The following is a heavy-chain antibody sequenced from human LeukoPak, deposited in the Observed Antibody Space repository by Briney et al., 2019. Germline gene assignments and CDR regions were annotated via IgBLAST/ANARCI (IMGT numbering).Heavy chain of an antibody. Sequence: GGSLRLSCAASGFTFSSYAMSWVRQAPGKGLEWVSVIYSGGSTYYADSVKGRFTISRHNSKNTLYLQMNSLRAEDTAVYYCARAKSGSYYYFDYWGQGTLVTVSS. D-gene: IGHD1-26*01. CDR2: IYSGGST. CDR3: ARAKSGSYYYFDY. CDR1: GFTFSSYA. J-gene: IGHJ4*02. V-gene: IGHV3-53*04.